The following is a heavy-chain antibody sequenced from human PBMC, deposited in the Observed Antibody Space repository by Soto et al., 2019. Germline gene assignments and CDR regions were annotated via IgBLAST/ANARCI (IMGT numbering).Heavy chain of an antibody. Sequence: SETLSLTCTLSGGSVTTAPYHWSWIRQSPRNGLEWIGNIYYTGSTNYNPSFESRVAISLDTSNNQFSLRLTSLTAADTAVYFCARDHHSYYDTSGYYPYFDFWGQGTLVTVSS. CDR3: ARDHHSYYDTSGYYPYFDF. CDR1: GGSVTTAPYH. J-gene: IGHJ4*02. CDR2: IYYTGST. V-gene: IGHV4-61*01. D-gene: IGHD3-22*01.